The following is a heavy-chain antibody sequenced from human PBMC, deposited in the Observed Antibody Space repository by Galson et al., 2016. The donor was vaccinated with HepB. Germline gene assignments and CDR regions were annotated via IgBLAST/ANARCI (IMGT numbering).Heavy chain of an antibody. D-gene: IGHD1-26*01. CDR1: GFSLSTNGVG. J-gene: IGHJ3*02. V-gene: IGHV2-5*02. Sequence: PALVTPPQTLTLTCTFSGFSLSTNGVGVGWIRKPPGKALEWLALKYWDDDKYYNPSMKTRLIITNDTSKNQVVLTMTNMDPVDTATYYCAHRRGSGSPWAYGAFDIWGQGTMVTVAS. CDR3: AHRRGSGSPWAYGAFDI. CDR2: KYWDDDK.